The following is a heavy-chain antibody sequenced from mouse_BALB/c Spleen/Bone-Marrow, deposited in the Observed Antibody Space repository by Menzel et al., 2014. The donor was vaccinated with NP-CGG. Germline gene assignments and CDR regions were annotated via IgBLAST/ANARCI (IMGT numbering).Heavy chain of an antibody. CDR3: ANYYYGSSLFDY. Sequence: VQLQQPGAELVKPGASVKLSCTASGFNIKDTYMHWVKQRPEQGLEWIGRIDPANGNTKYDPKFQGKATITADTSSNTACLQLSSLTSEYTAVYYCANYYYGSSLFDYWGQGTLVTVSA. J-gene: IGHJ3*01. CDR2: IDPANGNT. CDR1: GFNIKDTY. V-gene: IGHV14-3*02. D-gene: IGHD1-1*01.